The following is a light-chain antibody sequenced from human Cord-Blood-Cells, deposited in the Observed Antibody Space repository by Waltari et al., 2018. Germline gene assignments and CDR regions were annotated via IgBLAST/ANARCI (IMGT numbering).Light chain of an antibody. Sequence: QAGMTQPPSVSKGLRQTATLNSTGNSNNVGNQGAAWLQQHQGHPPKLLSYRNNNRPSGISERLSASRSGNTASLTITGLQPEDEADYYCSAWDSSLSAWVFGGGTKLTVL. J-gene: IGLJ3*02. CDR2: RNN. CDR3: SAWDSSLSAWV. CDR1: SNNVGNQG. V-gene: IGLV10-54*01.